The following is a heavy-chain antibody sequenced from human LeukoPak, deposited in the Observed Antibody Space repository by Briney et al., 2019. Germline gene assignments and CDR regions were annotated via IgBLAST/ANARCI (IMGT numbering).Heavy chain of an antibody. D-gene: IGHD7-27*01. CDR1: GFTFSSYA. V-gene: IGHV3-49*04. Sequence: GGSLRLSCAASGFTFSSYAMSWVRQAPGKGLEWVGFIRSKAYGGTTEYAASVKGRFTISRDDSKSIAYLQMNSLKTEDTAVYYCTRWGYGMDVWGQGTTVTVSS. J-gene: IGHJ6*02. CDR2: IRSKAYGGTT. CDR3: TRWGYGMDV.